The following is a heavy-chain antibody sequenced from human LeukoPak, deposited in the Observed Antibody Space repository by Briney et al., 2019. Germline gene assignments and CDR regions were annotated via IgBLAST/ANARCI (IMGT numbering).Heavy chain of an antibody. CDR2: INPNSGGT. D-gene: IGHD6-13*01. V-gene: IGHV1-2*02. CDR3: ARDSFPGKQKPFDY. Sequence: GASVKVSCKASGYTFTGYYMHWVRQAPGQGLEWMGWINPNSGGTNYAQKFQGRVTMTRDTSISTAYMELSRLRSDDTAVYYCARDSFPGKQKPFDYWGQGTLVTVSS. CDR1: GYTFTGYY. J-gene: IGHJ4*02.